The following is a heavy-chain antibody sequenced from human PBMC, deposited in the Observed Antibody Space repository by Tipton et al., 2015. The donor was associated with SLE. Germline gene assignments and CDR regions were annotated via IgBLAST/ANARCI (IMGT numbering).Heavy chain of an antibody. V-gene: IGHV1-18*01. CDR1: GYTFTSYG. Sequence: QLVQSGAEVKKPGASVKVSCKASGYTFTSYGISWVRQAPGQGLEWMGWISAYNGNTNYAQKLQGRVTMTTDTSTSTAYMELRSLRSDDTAVYYCARPLLGYCSSTSCSDDAFDIWGQGTMVTVSS. D-gene: IGHD2-2*01. J-gene: IGHJ3*02. CDR2: ISAYNGNT. CDR3: ARPLLGYCSSTSCSDDAFDI.